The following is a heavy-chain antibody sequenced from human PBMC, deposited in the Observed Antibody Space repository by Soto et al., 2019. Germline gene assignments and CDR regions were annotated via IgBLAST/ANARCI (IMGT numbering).Heavy chain of an antibody. CDR3: ARGLVKGPYDY. Sequence: GASVKVSCKASGCTFSSYAISWVRQAPGQGLEWMGGIIPIFGTANYAQKFQGRVTITADESTSTAYMELSSLRSEDTAVYYCARGLVKGPYDYWGQGTLVTVSS. V-gene: IGHV1-69*13. CDR2: IIPIFGTA. J-gene: IGHJ4*02. CDR1: GCTFSSYA. D-gene: IGHD3-10*01.